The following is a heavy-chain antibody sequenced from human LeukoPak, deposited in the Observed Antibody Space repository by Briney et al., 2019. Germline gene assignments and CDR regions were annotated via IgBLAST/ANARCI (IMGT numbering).Heavy chain of an antibody. V-gene: IGHV3-21*01. CDR1: GFTFSNYS. CDR3: AELGITMIGGV. D-gene: IGHD3-10*02. J-gene: IGHJ6*04. Sequence: GGSLRLSCAASGFTFSNYSVNWVRQAPGKGLEWVSSISSSNSYIHYADSVKGRFSISRDNAKNSLYLQMNSLRAEDTAVYYCAELGITMIGGVWGKGTTVTISS. CDR2: ISSSNSYI.